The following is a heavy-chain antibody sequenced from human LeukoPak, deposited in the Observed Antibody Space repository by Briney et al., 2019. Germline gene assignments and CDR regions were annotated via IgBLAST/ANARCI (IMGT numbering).Heavy chain of an antibody. CDR2: IYYSGST. Sequence: PSETLSLTCTVSGGSISSGGYYWSWIRQHPGKGLEWIGYIYYSGSTYYNPSLKSRVTISVDTSKNQFSLKLSSVTAADTAVYYCTTEEAFWSGYYPGVSDYWGQGTLVTVSS. J-gene: IGHJ4*02. D-gene: IGHD3-3*01. V-gene: IGHV4-31*03. CDR1: GGSISSGGYY. CDR3: TTEEAFWSGYYPGVSDY.